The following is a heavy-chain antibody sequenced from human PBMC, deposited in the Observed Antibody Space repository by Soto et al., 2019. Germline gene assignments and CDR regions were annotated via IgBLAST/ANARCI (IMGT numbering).Heavy chain of an antibody. V-gene: IGHV3-15*07. D-gene: IGHD3-10*01. J-gene: IGHJ4*02. CDR2: IKSKTDGGTT. CDR3: TTADSRSGYYGSGSTRYVDY. CDR1: GFTFSNAW. Sequence: PGGSLRLSCAASGFTFSNAWMNWVRQAPGKGLEWVGRIKSKTDGGTTDYAAPVKGRFTISRDDSKNTLYLQMNSLKTEDTAVYYCTTADSRSGYYGSGSTRYVDYWGQGTLVTVSS.